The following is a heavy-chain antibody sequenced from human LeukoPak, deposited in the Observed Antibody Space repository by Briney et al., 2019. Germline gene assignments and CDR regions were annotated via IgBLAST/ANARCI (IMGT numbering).Heavy chain of an antibody. CDR1: GYTFTGYY. Sequence: GASVKVSCKASGYTFTGYYMHWVRQAPGQGLEWMGGIIPIFGTANYAQKFQGRVTITADKSTSTAYMELSSLRSEDTAVYYCARDRPEYYYGSGSYSGSYWGQGTLVTVSS. V-gene: IGHV1-69*06. J-gene: IGHJ4*02. CDR2: IIPIFGTA. D-gene: IGHD3-10*01. CDR3: ARDRPEYYYGSGSYSGSY.